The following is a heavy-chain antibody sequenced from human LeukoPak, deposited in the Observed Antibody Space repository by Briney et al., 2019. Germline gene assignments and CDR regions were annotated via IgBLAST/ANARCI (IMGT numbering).Heavy chain of an antibody. CDR1: SGSINHYY. CDR3: ARSLTGNFVY. Sequence: PSETLSLTCTVTSGSINHYYWSWIRQPPGKGLEWIGYIFYSGSTDYNPSLKSRVTISVDTSKNQSSLNLSSVTAADTAVYYCARSLTGNFVYWGQGTLVTVSS. CDR2: IFYSGST. J-gene: IGHJ4*02. D-gene: IGHD3-9*01. V-gene: IGHV4-59*01.